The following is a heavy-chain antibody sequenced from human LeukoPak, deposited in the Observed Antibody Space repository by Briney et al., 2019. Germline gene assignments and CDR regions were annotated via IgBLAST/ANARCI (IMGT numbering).Heavy chain of an antibody. CDR2: IRSGGSYT. CDR1: GFTFSDSY. J-gene: IGHJ4*02. Sequence: PGRSLRLSCAASGFTFSDSYMSWIRQAPGKGLEWVSYIRSGGSYTNYADSVKGRFTISRDNAKNSLYLQMNSLRAEDTAVYYCARGLLDFWGQGTLVTVSS. CDR3: ARGLLDF. V-gene: IGHV3-11*06. D-gene: IGHD3-10*01.